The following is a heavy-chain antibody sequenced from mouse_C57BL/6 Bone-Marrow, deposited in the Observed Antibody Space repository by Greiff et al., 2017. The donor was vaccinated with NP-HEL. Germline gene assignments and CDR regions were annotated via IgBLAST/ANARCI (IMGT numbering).Heavy chain of an antibody. CDR2: ISAGGSYT. D-gene: IGHD3-3*01. Sequence: EVMLVESGGGLVKPGGSLKLSCAASGFTFSSYAMSWVRQTPEKGLEWVATISAGGSYTYYPDNVKGRFTSSRDNAKNNLYLQMSHRKSEDTAMYYCARGGLGAYYLDYGGQGTTLTVTA. CDR1: GFTFSSYA. CDR3: ARGGLGAYYLDY. V-gene: IGHV5-4*03. J-gene: IGHJ2*01.